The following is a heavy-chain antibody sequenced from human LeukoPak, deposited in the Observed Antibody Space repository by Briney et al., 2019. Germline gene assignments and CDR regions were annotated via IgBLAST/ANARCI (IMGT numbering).Heavy chain of an antibody. V-gene: IGHV3-30*02. D-gene: IGHD3-3*01. CDR2: IRYDGSIK. CDR3: AKDPGSGYFKDYFDY. J-gene: IGHJ4*02. Sequence: PGGSLRLSCAASGFIFSSYGMHWVRQAPGKGLEWVAFIRYDGSIKYYADSVKGRFTVSRDNSKNMMFLQMNSLRPEDTAVYYCAKDPGSGYFKDYFDYWGQGTLVTVSS. CDR1: GFIFSSYG.